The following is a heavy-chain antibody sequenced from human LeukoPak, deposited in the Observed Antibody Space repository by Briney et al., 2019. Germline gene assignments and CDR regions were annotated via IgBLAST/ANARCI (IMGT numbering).Heavy chain of an antibody. CDR3: ARVGTLGYDILTGPDAFDI. CDR2: ISAYNGNT. Sequence: ASVKVSCKASGYTFTSYGISWVRQAPGQGLEWMGWISAYNGNTNYAQKLQGRVTMTTDTSTSTAYMELRSLRSDDTAVYYCARVGTLGYDILTGPDAFDIWGQGTMVTVSS. D-gene: IGHD3-9*01. CDR1: GYTFTSYG. J-gene: IGHJ3*02. V-gene: IGHV1-18*01.